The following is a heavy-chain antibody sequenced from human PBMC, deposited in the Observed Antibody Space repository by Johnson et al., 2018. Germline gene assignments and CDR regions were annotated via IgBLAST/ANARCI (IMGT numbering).Heavy chain of an antibody. J-gene: IGHJ3*02. CDR1: GGSISSYY. V-gene: IGHV4-59*12. Sequence: QVQLQESGPGLVRPSETLSLTCTVSGGSISSYYWNWIRQSPGKGPEWIGYVFYTGSTNYNPSLKSRVTISVDTSKNQFSLKLSSVTAADTAVYYCARVYYYDSSAFDAFDIWGQGTMVTVSS. D-gene: IGHD3-22*01. CDR2: VFYTGST. CDR3: ARVYYYDSSAFDAFDI.